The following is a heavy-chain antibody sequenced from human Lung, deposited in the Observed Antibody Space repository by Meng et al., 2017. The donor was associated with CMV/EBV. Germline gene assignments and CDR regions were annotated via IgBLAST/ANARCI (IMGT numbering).Heavy chain of an antibody. J-gene: IGHJ4*02. V-gene: IGHV1-18*01. CDR2: INAYNGDT. Sequence: ASVXVSCKASGYTFTSHGISWVRQAPGQGLEWMGWINAYNGDTNYAQKLQGRVTMTTDTSTSTAYMELRSLRSDDTAVYYCARLRLELDYWGQGTLVTVSS. CDR3: ARLRLELDY. CDR1: GYTFTSHG.